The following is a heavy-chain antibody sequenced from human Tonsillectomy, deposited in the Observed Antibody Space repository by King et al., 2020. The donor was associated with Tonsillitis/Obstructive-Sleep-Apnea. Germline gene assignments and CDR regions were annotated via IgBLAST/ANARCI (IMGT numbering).Heavy chain of an antibody. CDR3: ARDSDDAFDI. CDR1: GFTFSSYS. CDR2: ISTSSSYI. Sequence: QLVQSGGGLVKPGGSLRLSCAASGFTFSSYSMSWVRQAPGKGLEWVSSISTSSSYIYYADSVKGRFTISRDNAKNSLDLQMNSLRAEDTAVYYCARDSDDAFDIGGLGTMATVSS. V-gene: IGHV3-21*01. J-gene: IGHJ3*02.